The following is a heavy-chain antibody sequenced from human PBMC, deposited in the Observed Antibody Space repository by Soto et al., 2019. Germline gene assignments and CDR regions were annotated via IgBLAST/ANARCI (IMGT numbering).Heavy chain of an antibody. V-gene: IGHV3-33*01. CDR3: ARDLGSHDWRFFDY. D-gene: IGHD3-9*01. J-gene: IGHJ4*02. CDR2: IWYDGSNK. Sequence: QVQLVESGGGVVQPGRSLRLSCAASGFTFSNYGMHWVRQAPGKGLEWVALIWYDGSNKYYADSVKGRFTISRDNSKNTLYLHMNSLRAEDTAVYYCARDLGSHDWRFFDYWGQGTLVTVSS. CDR1: GFTFSNYG.